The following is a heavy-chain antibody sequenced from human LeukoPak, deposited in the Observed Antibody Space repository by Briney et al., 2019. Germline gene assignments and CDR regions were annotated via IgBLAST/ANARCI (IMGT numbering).Heavy chain of an antibody. V-gene: IGHV4-59*08. Sequence: SETLSLTCIVSGGSISRFSWNWIRQSPGKGLEWIGYIAHSGTTSYKSSLKSRVTISVDTSKNQLSLRLTSVTAADTAVYYCARWDDSAWAFGNWGPGTLVTVSS. J-gene: IGHJ4*02. CDR2: IAHSGTT. CDR3: ARWDDSAWAFGN. D-gene: IGHD6-19*01. CDR1: GGSISRFS.